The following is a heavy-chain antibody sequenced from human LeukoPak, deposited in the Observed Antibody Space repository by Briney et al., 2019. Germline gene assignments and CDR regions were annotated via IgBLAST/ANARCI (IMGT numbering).Heavy chain of an antibody. D-gene: IGHD6-13*01. CDR2: ISHTGSTM. Sequence: PGGSLRLSCAASGFSFSSYSMNWVRQAPGKGLEWVSYISHTGSTMSYADSVKGRFTISRDNARNSLYLQMNSLRAEDTAVYYCARGSIAAAGMGIDYWGQGTLVTVSS. V-gene: IGHV3-48*04. J-gene: IGHJ4*02. CDR3: ARGSIAAAGMGIDY. CDR1: GFSFSSYS.